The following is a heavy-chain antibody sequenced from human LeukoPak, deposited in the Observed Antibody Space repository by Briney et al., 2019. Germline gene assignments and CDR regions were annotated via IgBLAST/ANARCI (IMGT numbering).Heavy chain of an antibody. CDR1: GGSFSGYY. CDR2: INHSGST. J-gene: IGHJ4*02. Sequence: SETLSLTCAVYGGSFSGYYWSWIRQPPGKGLEWIGEINHSGSTNYNPSLKSRVTISVDTSKNQFSLKLGSVTAADTAVYYCARGGYCSGGSCYGGAFDYWGQGTLVTVSS. V-gene: IGHV4-34*01. CDR3: ARGGYCSGGSCYGGAFDY. D-gene: IGHD2-15*01.